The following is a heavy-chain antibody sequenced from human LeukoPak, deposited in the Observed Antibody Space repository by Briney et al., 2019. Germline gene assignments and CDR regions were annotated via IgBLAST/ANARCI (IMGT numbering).Heavy chain of an antibody. V-gene: IGHV3-11*01. J-gene: IGHJ4*02. Sequence: GGSVRLSCAASRFTFRDYYMRWLRQARGKGGEGISYITDSGSNTYYADCVKGRFTISRDSDKNYLYLKKNSVRNKDAYVYYCARDLAVADFWGQGTLVTVSS. CDR3: ARDLAVADF. CDR2: ITDSGSNT. CDR1: RFTFRDYY. D-gene: IGHD3-3*02.